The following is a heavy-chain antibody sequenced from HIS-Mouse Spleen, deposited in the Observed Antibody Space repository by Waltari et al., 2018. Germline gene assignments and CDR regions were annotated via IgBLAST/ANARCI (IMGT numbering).Heavy chain of an antibody. CDR1: GASISSSRSY. D-gene: IGHD6-13*01. CDR2: IYYSGST. V-gene: IGHV4-39*07. CDR3: AREIPYSSSWYDWYFDL. J-gene: IGHJ2*01. Sequence: QLQLQESGPGLAKPSETLSLTCTVPGASISSSRSYWGWIRQPQGKGLVWIGGIYYSGSTYYNPSLKSRVTISVDTSKNQFSLKLSSVTAADTAVYYCAREIPYSSSWYDWYFDLWGRGTLVTVSS.